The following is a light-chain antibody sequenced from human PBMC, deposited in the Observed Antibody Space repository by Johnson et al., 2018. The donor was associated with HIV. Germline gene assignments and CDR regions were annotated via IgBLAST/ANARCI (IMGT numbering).Light chain of an antibody. CDR1: SSNIGNND. J-gene: IGLJ1*01. CDR2: DTN. Sequence: QSVLTQPPSVSAPPGQKVTISCSVSSSNIGNNDVSWYQQLPGTAPKLLIYDTNKRPSGIHDRFSGSTSGTSDNLGTTGLQTGDEADDYCRIWDSRLSVGVFGTGTKVTVL. CDR3: RIWDSRLSVGV. V-gene: IGLV1-51*01.